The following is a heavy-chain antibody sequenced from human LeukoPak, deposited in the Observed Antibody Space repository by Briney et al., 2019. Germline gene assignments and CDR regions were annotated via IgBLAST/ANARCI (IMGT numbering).Heavy chain of an antibody. V-gene: IGHV1-18*01. Sequence: GASVKVSCKASGYTFTSYGISWVRQAPGQGPEWMGWIADYNGDTKFLQKFQGRVTLTTDASTNTAYMELRSLTSDDTAVYYCARQAGYSTGWYGGYYFDHWGQGTPVTVSA. D-gene: IGHD6-19*01. J-gene: IGHJ4*02. CDR3: ARQAGYSTGWYGGYYFDH. CDR2: IADYNGDT. CDR1: GYTFTSYG.